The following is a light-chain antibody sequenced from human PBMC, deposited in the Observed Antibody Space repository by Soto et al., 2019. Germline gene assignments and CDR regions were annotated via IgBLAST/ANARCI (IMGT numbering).Light chain of an antibody. Sequence: EIVLTQSPGTLSLSPGERATLSCRASQSVSSSYLAWYQQKPGQAPRLLIYGAFTRATGIPDRFGGSGSGTDFTLTISRLEPEDFAVYYCQQYGSSPWTFGQGTKVEIK. V-gene: IGKV3-20*01. CDR1: QSVSSSY. CDR2: GAF. J-gene: IGKJ1*01. CDR3: QQYGSSPWT.